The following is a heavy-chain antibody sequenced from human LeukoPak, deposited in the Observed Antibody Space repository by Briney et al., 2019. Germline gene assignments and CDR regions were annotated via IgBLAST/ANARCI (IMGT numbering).Heavy chain of an antibody. CDR2: IYPGDSDI. CDR1: GYSFAFYW. Sequence: GESLKISRKGSGYSFAFYWIGWVRQMPGKGLEWMGIIYPGDSDIRYSPSFQGQVTISADKSISTAYLQWSSLKASDTAMYYCARHSAQGYSYGYFDYWGQGALVTISS. J-gene: IGHJ4*02. V-gene: IGHV5-51*01. CDR3: ARHSAQGYSYGYFDY. D-gene: IGHD5-18*01.